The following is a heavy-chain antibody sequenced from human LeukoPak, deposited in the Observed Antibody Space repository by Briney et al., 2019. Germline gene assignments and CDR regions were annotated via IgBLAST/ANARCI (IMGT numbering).Heavy chain of an antibody. D-gene: IGHD5-18*01. CDR3: ARVDTAMAGDY. J-gene: IGHJ4*02. V-gene: IGHV4-61*01. Sequence: PSETLSLTCTVSGGSVSSGSYYWSWIRQPPGKGLEWIGYIYYSGSTNYNPSLKSRVTISVDTSKNQFSLKLSSVTAADTAAYYCARVDTAMAGDYWGQGTLVTVSS. CDR1: GGSVSSGSYY. CDR2: IYYSGST.